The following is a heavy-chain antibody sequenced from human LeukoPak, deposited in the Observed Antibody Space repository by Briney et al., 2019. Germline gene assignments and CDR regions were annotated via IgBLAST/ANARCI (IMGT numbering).Heavy chain of an antibody. CDR1: GFTFSSYA. D-gene: IGHD3-22*01. CDR3: TSVTYYYDSSGYYPHDY. V-gene: IGHV3-15*01. CDR2: IKSKTDGGTT. Sequence: PGGSLRLSCAASGFTFSSYAMSWVRQAPGKGLEWVGRIKSKTDGGTTDYAAPVKGRFTISRDDSKNTLYLQMNSLKTEDTAVYYCTSVTYYYDSSGYYPHDYWGQGTLVTVSS. J-gene: IGHJ4*02.